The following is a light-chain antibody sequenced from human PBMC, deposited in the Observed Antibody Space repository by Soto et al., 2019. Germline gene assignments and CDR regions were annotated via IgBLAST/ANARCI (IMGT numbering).Light chain of an antibody. Sequence: DIVLTQSPLSLPVTPGEPASISCRSSQSLLHSNGYNYLDWYLQKPGQSPQLLIYLGSNRASGVPDRFSGSVSGTDFTLKISRVEAEDVGVYYCMQALQTLPTFGQGTKVEIK. J-gene: IGKJ1*01. V-gene: IGKV2-28*01. CDR1: QSLLHSNGYNY. CDR2: LGS. CDR3: MQALQTLPT.